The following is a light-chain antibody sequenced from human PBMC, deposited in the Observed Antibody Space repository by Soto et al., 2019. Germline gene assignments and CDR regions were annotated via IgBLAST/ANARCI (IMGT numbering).Light chain of an antibody. CDR2: TAS. Sequence: IQMTQSPSSLSASVGDRVIITCRASQAIRNDLGWYQQKPGKAPKLLIYTASTLQSGVPARFSGSGSETEFSLTIRALQPEDFATYYCQQRSRYPLTFGGGTKVDIK. J-gene: IGKJ4*01. V-gene: IGKV1-17*01. CDR1: QAIRND. CDR3: QQRSRYPLT.